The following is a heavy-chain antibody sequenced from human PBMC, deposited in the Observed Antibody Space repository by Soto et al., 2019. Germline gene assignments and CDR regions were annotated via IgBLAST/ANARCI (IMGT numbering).Heavy chain of an antibody. CDR2: INQDGSGI. V-gene: IGHV3-7*01. D-gene: IGHD3-10*01. Sequence: EVQLVESGGGLVQPGGSLRLSCAASGFTFSNYWKSWVCLAPGKRLEWVANINQDGSGIYYVDSVKGRITISRDNAKQSMSMGMNSLRAEDTAVYYCARDSRGVLDHWDQGTPLTVSS. CDR3: ARDSRGVLDH. J-gene: IGHJ4*01. CDR1: GFTFSNYW.